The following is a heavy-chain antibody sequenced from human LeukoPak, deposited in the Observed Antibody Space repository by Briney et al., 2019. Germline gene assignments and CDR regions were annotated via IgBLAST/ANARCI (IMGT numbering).Heavy chain of an antibody. CDR3: ARGSGSNSFYAVFDS. D-gene: IGHD2/OR15-2a*01. CDR1: GYTFNHYG. Sequence: ASVKVSCKASGYTFNHYGITWVRQAPGQGLEWMGWISTYNGNTNYAQKVQGRVTMTTDTSTTTAYMELRSLRSDDTAVYYCARGSGSNSFYAVFDSWGQGSLVTVFS. CDR2: ISTYNGNT. J-gene: IGHJ4*02. V-gene: IGHV1-18*01.